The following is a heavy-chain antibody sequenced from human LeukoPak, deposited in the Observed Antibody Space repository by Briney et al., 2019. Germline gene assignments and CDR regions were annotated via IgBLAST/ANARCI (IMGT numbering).Heavy chain of an antibody. CDR2: INAGNGNT. Sequence: ASVKVSCKASGYTFTSYYMHWVRQAPGQRLEWMGWINAGNGNTRYSQRFQGRVTITRDTSASTAYMELSSLTSEDTAVYYCARGRWSATTASYYLDFWGQGTLVTVSS. D-gene: IGHD5-24*01. CDR1: GYTFTSYY. V-gene: IGHV1-3*01. CDR3: ARGRWSATTASYYLDF. J-gene: IGHJ4*02.